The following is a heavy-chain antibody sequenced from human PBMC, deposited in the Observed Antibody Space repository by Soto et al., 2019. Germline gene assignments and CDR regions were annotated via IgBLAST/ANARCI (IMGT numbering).Heavy chain of an antibody. V-gene: IGHV4-4*02. CDR2: IYHTGST. Sequence: QVQLQESGPGLVKPSETLSLTCAISGGSMNSGNWWSWVRQPPGKGLEWIGEIYHTGSTNYNPSLKRRVTISVDKSKNQFSLKMKSVTAADTDVYYCARNMAREVTLDYWGQGTLVTVSS. CDR3: ARNMAREVTLDY. J-gene: IGHJ4*02. D-gene: IGHD3-10*01. CDR1: GGSMNSGNW.